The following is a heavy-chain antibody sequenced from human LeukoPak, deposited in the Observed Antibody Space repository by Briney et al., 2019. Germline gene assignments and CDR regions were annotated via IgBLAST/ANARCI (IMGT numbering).Heavy chain of an antibody. CDR2: IHSDGSST. J-gene: IGHJ6*03. V-gene: IGHV3-74*01. CDR3: AKHGRLTDHYYYYMDV. CDR1: GFTFSRYS. Sequence: GGSLRLSCAASGFTFSRYSMHWVRRAPGKGLVWVSHIHSDGSSTSYADSVKGRFTISRDNAKNTMYLQMNSLRAEDTAVYYCAKHGRLTDHYYYYMDVWGKGTTVTVSS. D-gene: IGHD4/OR15-4a*01.